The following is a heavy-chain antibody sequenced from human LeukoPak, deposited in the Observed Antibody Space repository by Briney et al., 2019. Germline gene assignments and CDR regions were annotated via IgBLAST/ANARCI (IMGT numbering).Heavy chain of an antibody. V-gene: IGHV3-11*06. Sequence: GGSLRLSCAASGFTFSDYYMSWIRQAPGKGLEWVSYSSSSSSYTNYADSVKGRFTISRDNAKNSLYLQMNSLRAEDTAVYYCARSVYYFDYWGQGTLVTVSS. D-gene: IGHD5/OR15-5a*01. J-gene: IGHJ4*02. CDR2: SSSSSSYT. CDR3: ARSVYYFDY. CDR1: GFTFSDYY.